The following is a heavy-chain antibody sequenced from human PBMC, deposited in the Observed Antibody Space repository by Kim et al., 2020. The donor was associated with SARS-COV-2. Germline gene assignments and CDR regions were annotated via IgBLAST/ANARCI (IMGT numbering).Heavy chain of an antibody. V-gene: IGHV3-30-3*01. CDR1: GFTFSSYA. CDR3: ARERRISSGWYAEEFDY. J-gene: IGHJ4*01. D-gene: IGHD6-19*01. CDR2: ISYDGSNK. Sequence: GGSLRLSCAASGFTFSSYAMHWVRQAPGKGLEWVAVISYDGSNKYYADSVKGRFTISRDNSKNTLYLQMNSLRAEDTAVYYCARERRISSGWYAEEFDY.